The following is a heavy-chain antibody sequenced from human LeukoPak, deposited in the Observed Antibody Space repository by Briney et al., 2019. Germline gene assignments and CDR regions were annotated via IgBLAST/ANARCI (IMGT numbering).Heavy chain of an antibody. CDR1: GGSFSGYY. CDR3: ARGGGYCSGGSCYVAEKRIYYFDY. V-gene: IGHV4-34*01. J-gene: IGHJ4*02. Sequence: PSETLSLTCAVYGGSFSGYYWSWIRQPPGKGLEWIGEINHSGSTNYNPSLKSRVTISVDTSKNQFSLELSSVTAADTAVYYCARGGGYCSGGSCYVAEKRIYYFDYWGQGTLVTVSS. D-gene: IGHD2-15*01. CDR2: INHSGST.